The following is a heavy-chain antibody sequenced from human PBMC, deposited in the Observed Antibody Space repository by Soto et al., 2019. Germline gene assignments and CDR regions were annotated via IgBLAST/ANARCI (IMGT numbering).Heavy chain of an antibody. Sequence: LSLTCTVSGGSISSSSYYWGWIRQPPGKGLEWIGSIYYSGSNYYNPSLKSRVTISVDTSKNQFSLKLSSVTAADTAVYYCARHGEGGYCSGGSCYAVPGPTDYWGKGTLVTVSS. CDR1: GGSISSSSYY. J-gene: IGHJ4*02. CDR3: ARHGEGGYCSGGSCYAVPGPTDY. V-gene: IGHV4-39*01. D-gene: IGHD2-15*01. CDR2: IYYSGSN.